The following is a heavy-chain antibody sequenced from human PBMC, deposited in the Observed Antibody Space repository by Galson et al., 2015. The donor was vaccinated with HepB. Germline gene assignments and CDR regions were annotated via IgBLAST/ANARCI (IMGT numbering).Heavy chain of an antibody. J-gene: IGHJ4*02. CDR3: AREDADIAAMTLDH. CDR2: IYTSGST. CDR1: GGSISSYY. V-gene: IGHV4-4*07. Sequence: LSLTCTVSGGSISSYYWSWIRQPAGKGLEWIGRIYTSGSTNYNPSLKSRATMSVDTSKNQFSLKLSSVTAADTAVYYCAREDADIAAMTLDHWGQGTLVTVSS. D-gene: IGHD6-25*01.